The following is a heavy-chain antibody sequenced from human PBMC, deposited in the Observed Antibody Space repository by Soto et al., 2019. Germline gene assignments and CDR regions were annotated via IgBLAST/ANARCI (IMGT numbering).Heavy chain of an antibody. D-gene: IGHD3-9*01. CDR1: GYTFTGYY. V-gene: IGHV1-2*04. CDR2: INPNSGGT. CDR3: ARDGLGTGDILTGYYYYMDV. J-gene: IGHJ6*03. Sequence: QVQLVQSGAEVKKPGASVKVSCKASGYTFTGYYMHWVRQAPGQGLEWMGWINPNSGGTNYAQKFQGWVTMTRDTSISTAYMELGRLRSDDTAVYYCARDGLGTGDILTGYYYYMDVWGKGTTVTVSS.